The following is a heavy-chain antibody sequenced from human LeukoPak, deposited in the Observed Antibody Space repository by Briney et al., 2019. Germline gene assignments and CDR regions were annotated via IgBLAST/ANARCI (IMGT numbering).Heavy chain of an antibody. CDR1: GGSISSGDYY. D-gene: IGHD3-10*01. J-gene: IGHJ4*02. V-gene: IGHV4-30-4*01. CDR3: ARWYYYGSGRRQFDY. Sequence: SETLSLTCTVSGGSISSGDYYWSWIRQPPGKGLEWIGYIYYGGSTNYNPSLKSRVTISVDTSKNQFSLKLNSMTAADTAVYYCARWYYYGSGRRQFDYWGQGTLVTVSS. CDR2: IYYGGST.